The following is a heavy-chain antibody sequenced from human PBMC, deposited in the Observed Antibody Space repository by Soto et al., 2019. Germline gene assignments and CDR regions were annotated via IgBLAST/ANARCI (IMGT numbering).Heavy chain of an antibody. J-gene: IGHJ4*02. CDR3: ARAGEVDTAMVIVY. CDR1: GGSISSGDYY. CDR2: IYYSGST. V-gene: IGHV4-30-4*01. D-gene: IGHD5-18*01. Sequence: PSETLSLTCTVSGGSISSGDYYWSWIRQPPGKGLEWIGYIYYSGSTYYNPSLKSRVTISVDTSKNQFSLKLSSVTAADTAVYYCARAGEVDTAMVIVYWGQGTLVTVSS.